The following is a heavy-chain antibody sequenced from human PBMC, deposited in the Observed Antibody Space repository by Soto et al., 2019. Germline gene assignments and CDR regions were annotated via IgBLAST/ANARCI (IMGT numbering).Heavy chain of an antibody. CDR3: ARGDYDSSGYYGVEYYFDY. CDR1: GGSIRSYC. Sequence: PSETLSLTCTVSGGSIRSYCWSWIRQHTGKGLECIGYISYSGSTNYNPSLKNRVTISIDTSKKQFSLKLSSVTAADTAVYYCARGDYDSSGYYGVEYYFDYWGQGTLVTVSS. J-gene: IGHJ4*02. D-gene: IGHD3-22*01. CDR2: ISYSGST. V-gene: IGHV4-59*01.